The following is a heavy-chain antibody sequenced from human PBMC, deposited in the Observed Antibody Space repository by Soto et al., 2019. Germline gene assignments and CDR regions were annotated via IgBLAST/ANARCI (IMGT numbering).Heavy chain of an antibody. CDR1: GYSISSGNY. J-gene: IGHJ4*02. CDR2: IYQSGST. Sequence: SETLSLTCPVSGYSISSGNYWGWIRQPPGKGLEWIGSIYQSGSTYYNPSLRSRATISVDTSKNQFSLKLSSVTAADTAVYYCARALGAPLYYFDCWGQGTLVTVSS. V-gene: IGHV4-38-2*02. CDR3: ARALGAPLYYFDC. D-gene: IGHD1-26*01.